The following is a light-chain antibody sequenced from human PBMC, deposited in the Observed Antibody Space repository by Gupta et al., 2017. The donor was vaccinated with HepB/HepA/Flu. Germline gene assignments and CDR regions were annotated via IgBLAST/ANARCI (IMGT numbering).Light chain of an antibody. J-gene: IGLJ3*02. CDR3: AAWDDSPSCVV. CDR1: SSNIGSNY. Sequence: QSVLTQPPSASGTPGQSVTISCSGSSSNIGSNYVYWYQQLPGTAPKLLIYRNNQRPSGVPDRFPGSKSGTSDSLAISGLRSEDEADYYCAAWDDSPSCVVFGGGTKLTVL. CDR2: RNN. V-gene: IGLV1-47*01.